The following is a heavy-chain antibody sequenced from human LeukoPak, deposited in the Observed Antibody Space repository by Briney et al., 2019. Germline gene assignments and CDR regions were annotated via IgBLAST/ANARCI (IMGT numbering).Heavy chain of an antibody. D-gene: IGHD5-18*01. CDR3: ARGSYSYPADY. CDR1: GGSISSSAYY. Sequence: NPSETLSLTCTVSGGSISSSAYYWGWIRQPPGKGLEWIGSIYDSGSTYYSPSLKSRVTISVDTSKNQFSLKLNSVTAADTAVYYCARGSYSYPADYWGQGTLVTVSS. J-gene: IGHJ4*02. CDR2: IYDSGST. V-gene: IGHV4-39*07.